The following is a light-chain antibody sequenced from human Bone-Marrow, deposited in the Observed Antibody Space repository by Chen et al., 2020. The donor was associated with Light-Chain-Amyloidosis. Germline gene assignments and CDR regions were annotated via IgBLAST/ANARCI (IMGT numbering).Light chain of an antibody. J-gene: IGLJ2*01. CDR3: SSYISTNRPV. CDR1: SSDIGGYNH. V-gene: IGLV2-14*01. Sequence: SALTQPASVSGSPGQSITISCTGTSSDIGGYNHVSWYQQHPGKAPKLMIYDVNNRPSGVSDRFSASESGNTASLTISGLQAEDEAAYYCSSYISTNRPVFGGGTNLAVL. CDR2: DVN.